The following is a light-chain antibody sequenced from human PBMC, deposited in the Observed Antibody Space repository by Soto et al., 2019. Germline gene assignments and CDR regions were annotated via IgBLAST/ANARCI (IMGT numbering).Light chain of an antibody. Sequence: EIVMTQSTATLSVSPGDRATLSCRASQSVSSNLAWYRRTPGHAPSLLSYGASTRATGGPARFSGSGSWTEFSLTIRSLQSEDLSVYDCQQYNNCPPWTVGQGTKVDIK. CDR2: GAS. CDR3: QQYNNCPPWT. J-gene: IGKJ1*01. CDR1: QSVSSN. V-gene: IGKV3-15*01.